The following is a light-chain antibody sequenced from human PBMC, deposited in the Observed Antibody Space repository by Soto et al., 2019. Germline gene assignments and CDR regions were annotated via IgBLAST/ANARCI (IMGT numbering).Light chain of an antibody. CDR2: DTS. CDR3: LLSYNAARV. J-gene: IGLJ3*02. CDR1: SSDIGGYNY. Sequence: QSALTQPRSVSGSPGQSVTISCTGTSSDIGGYNYVSWYQQHPGKAPKLMIYDTSNKHSWTPARFSGSLLGDKAALTLSGAQPEDEAQYYCLLSYNAARVFGGGTKLTVL. V-gene: IGLV2-11*01.